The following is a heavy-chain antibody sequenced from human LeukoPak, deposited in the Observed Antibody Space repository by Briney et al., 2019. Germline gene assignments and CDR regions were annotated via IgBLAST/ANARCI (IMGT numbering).Heavy chain of an antibody. CDR1: GLTFSSYS. CDR3: ARGEWDIVVVVAPYGMDV. J-gene: IGHJ6*02. V-gene: IGHV3-21*01. CDR2: ISSSSSYI. D-gene: IGHD2-15*01. Sequence: GGSLRLSCAASGLTFSSYSMNWVRQAPGKGLEWVSSISSSSSYIYYADSVKGRFTISRDNAKNSLYLQMNSLRAEDTAVCYCARGEWDIVVVVAPYGMDVWGQGTTVTVSS.